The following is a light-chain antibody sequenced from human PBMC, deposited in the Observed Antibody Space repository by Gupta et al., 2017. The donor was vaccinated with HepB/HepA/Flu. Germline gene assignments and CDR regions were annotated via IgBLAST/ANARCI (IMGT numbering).Light chain of an antibody. V-gene: IGKV1-39*01. CDR3: QQSDSTRSLT. J-gene: IGKJ4*01. CDR1: QSISSY. Sequence: DIQMTQSPSSLSASVGDRVTITCRASQSISSYLNWYQQKPRQAPKLLIYAASSWQSGVPSRFSGSGSETDLTLTISSRQQEDFATYYCQQSDSTRSLTFGGGTKVEIK. CDR2: AAS.